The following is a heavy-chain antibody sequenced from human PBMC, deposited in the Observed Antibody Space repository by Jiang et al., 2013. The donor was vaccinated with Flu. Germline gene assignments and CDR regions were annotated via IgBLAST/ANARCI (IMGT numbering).Heavy chain of an antibody. V-gene: IGHV1-2*02. D-gene: IGHD3-16*01. Sequence: KPGASVKVSCKASGYTFTGHYMHWVRQAPGQGLEWMGWINPTTGGTNYAQKFQGRVTMTRDTSINTAYMEVSSLRSDDTAVYYCARDHFSVGRVGDYWGQGTLVTVSS. CDR2: INPTTGGT. J-gene: IGHJ4*02. CDR1: GYTFTGHY. CDR3: ARDHFSVGRVGDY.